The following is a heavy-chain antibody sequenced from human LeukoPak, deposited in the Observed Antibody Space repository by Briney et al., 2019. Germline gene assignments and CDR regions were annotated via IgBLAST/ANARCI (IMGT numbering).Heavy chain of an antibody. CDR2: IYYSGST. Sequence: SETLSLTCTVSGGSISSSSYYWGWIRQPPGKGLEWIGSIYYSGSTYYNPSLKSRVTISVDTSKNQFSLKLSSVTAADTAVYYCARSPLGGSGSYYRRSGWGPYYWGQGTLVTVSS. D-gene: IGHD3-10*01. CDR3: ARSPLGGSGSYYRRSGWGPYY. J-gene: IGHJ4*02. V-gene: IGHV4-39*07. CDR1: GGSISSSSYY.